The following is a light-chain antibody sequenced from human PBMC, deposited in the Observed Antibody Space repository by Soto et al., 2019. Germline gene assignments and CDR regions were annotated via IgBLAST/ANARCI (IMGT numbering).Light chain of an antibody. CDR3: QQYGGASFT. V-gene: IGKV3-20*01. J-gene: IGKJ3*01. CDR1: QNVYINS. CDR2: GPS. Sequence: EIVLTQSPRTLSLSPGESATLSCRASQNVYINSLAWFQQKPGQTPRLLIYGPSTRAAGVPDRFTGSGSGADFALTITSLEPEDFAMYYCQQYGGASFTFGPGTRV.